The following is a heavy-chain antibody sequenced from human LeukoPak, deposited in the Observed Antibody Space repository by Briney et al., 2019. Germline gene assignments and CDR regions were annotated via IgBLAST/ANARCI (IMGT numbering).Heavy chain of an antibody. V-gene: IGHV1-24*01. Sequence: GASVKVSCKVSGYTLTELSMHWVRQAPGKGLEWMGGFDPEDGETIYAQKFQGRVTMTEDTSTDTAYMELSSLRSEDTAVYYCATAERRLRFLEWLFYDWYFDLWGRSTLVTVSS. D-gene: IGHD3-3*01. J-gene: IGHJ2*01. CDR1: GYTLTELS. CDR3: ATAERRLRFLEWLFYDWYFDL. CDR2: FDPEDGET.